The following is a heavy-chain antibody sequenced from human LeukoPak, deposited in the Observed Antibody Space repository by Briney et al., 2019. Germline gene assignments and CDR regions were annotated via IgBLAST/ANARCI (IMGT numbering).Heavy chain of an antibody. D-gene: IGHD3-10*01. Sequence: PGGSLRLSCAASGFTFSSYTMNWVRQTPGKGLEWVSSITGSSNYIYYADSLKGRFTISRDNANNSLYLQMNSLRAEDTAVYYCAKNKATMVRGVIKGYFGLWGRGTLVTVSS. J-gene: IGHJ2*01. V-gene: IGHV3-21*04. CDR3: AKNKATMVRGVIKGYFGL. CDR2: ITGSSNYI. CDR1: GFTFSSYT.